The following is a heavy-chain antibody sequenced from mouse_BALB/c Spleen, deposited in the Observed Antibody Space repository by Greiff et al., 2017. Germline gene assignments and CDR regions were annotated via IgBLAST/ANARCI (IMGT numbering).Heavy chain of an antibody. D-gene: IGHD1-1*01. CDR1: GFTFSSYA. Sequence: EVQLVESGGGLVQPGGSRKLSCAASGFTFSSYAMSWVRQTPEKRLEWVASISSGGSTYYPDSVKGRFTISRDNARNILYLQMSSLRSEDTAMYYCARGGGSRKDYFDYWGQGTTLTVSS. V-gene: IGHV5-6-5*01. J-gene: IGHJ2*01. CDR3: ARGGGSRKDYFDY. CDR2: ISSGGST.